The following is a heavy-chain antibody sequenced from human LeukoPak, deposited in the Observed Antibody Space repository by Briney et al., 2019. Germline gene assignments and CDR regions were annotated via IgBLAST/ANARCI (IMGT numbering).Heavy chain of an antibody. D-gene: IGHD3-16*01. Sequence: PGGSLRLSCAACGFTFSDSWMSWVRQAPGKGREWVANMNQDGSEKDYVDSVEGRFTISRDNARNSLYLQMGSLRAEDTAVYYCATYTHWVAGDVWGQGTTVTVSS. CDR2: MNQDGSEK. CDR1: GFTFSDSW. J-gene: IGHJ6*02. CDR3: ATYTHWVAGDV. V-gene: IGHV3-7*01.